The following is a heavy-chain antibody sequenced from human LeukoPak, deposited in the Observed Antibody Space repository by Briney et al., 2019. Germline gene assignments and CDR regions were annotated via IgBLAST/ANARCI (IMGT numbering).Heavy chain of an antibody. D-gene: IGHD6-13*01. CDR1: GGSISSGGYS. CDR2: IYHSGST. V-gene: IGHV4-30-2*01. CDR3: ARGRGQGKQLGY. Sequence: SQTLSLTCTVSGGSISSGGYSWSWIRQPPGKGLEWIGYIYHSGSTYYNPSLKSRVTISVDRSKNQFSLKLSSVTAADTAVYYCARGRGQGKQLGYWGQGTLVTVSS. J-gene: IGHJ4*02.